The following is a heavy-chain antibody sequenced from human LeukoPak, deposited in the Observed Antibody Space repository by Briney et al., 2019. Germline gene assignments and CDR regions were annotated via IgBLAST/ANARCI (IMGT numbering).Heavy chain of an antibody. CDR2: ISDYNGNT. CDR3: ARDLGSMDTAMVFGLFLSDY. D-gene: IGHD5-18*01. V-gene: IGHV1-18*01. J-gene: IGHJ4*02. CDR1: GYTFTSYG. Sequence: GASVKVSCKASGYTFTSYGISWVRQAPGQGLEWMGWISDYNGNTNYAQKVQGRVTMTTDTSTSTAYMELRSLRSDDTAVYYCARDLGSMDTAMVFGLFLSDYWGQGTLVTVSS.